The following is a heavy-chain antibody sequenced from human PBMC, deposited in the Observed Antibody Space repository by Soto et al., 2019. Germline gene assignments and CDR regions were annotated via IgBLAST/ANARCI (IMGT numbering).Heavy chain of an antibody. Sequence: SETLSLTCTVSGGSISSYYWSWIRQPPGKGLEWIGYIYYSGSTNYNPSLKSRVTISVDTSMHQFSLKLSPVTAADTAVYYCARVRYYGSGSPKTKWFDYWGQGTLVTVSS. D-gene: IGHD3-10*01. CDR3: ARVRYYGSGSPKTKWFDY. CDR2: IYYSGST. V-gene: IGHV4-59*01. J-gene: IGHJ4*02. CDR1: GGSISSYY.